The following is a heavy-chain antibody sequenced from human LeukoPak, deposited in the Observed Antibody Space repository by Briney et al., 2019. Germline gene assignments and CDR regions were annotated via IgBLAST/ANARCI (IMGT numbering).Heavy chain of an antibody. CDR2: INRDGSSA. CDR1: GFTFSTYW. V-gene: IGHV3-74*01. D-gene: IGHD3-22*01. CDR3: AKEDVVVITIRYFQH. Sequence: GGSLRLSCAASGFTFSTYWMHWVRLAPGKGLVWVSGINRDGSSARYADSVKGRFTISRDNAKNTLYLQMNSLRTEDTAICYCAKEDVVVITIRYFQHWGQGTLVTVSS. J-gene: IGHJ1*01.